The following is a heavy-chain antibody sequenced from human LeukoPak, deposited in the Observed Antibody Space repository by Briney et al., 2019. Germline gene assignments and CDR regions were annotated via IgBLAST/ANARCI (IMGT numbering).Heavy chain of an antibody. CDR3: APYEGIGAR. CDR2: ISGRSGDT. D-gene: IGHD3-10*01. V-gene: IGHV3-23*01. CDR1: GFTFSSYA. J-gene: IGHJ4*02. Sequence: PGGSLRLSCADSGFTFSSYAMSWVRQAPGKGLEWVSAISGRSGDTYYAASVKGRFTISRDNSKNTLYPQMNTLRAEDTAVYYCAPYEGIGARGGQGTLVTVSS.